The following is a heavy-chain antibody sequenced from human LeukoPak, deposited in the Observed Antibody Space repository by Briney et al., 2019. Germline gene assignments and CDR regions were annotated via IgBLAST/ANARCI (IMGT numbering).Heavy chain of an antibody. D-gene: IGHD6-13*01. CDR2: ISWNSGSI. Sequence: PGGSLRLSCAASGFTFDDYAMHWVRQAPGKGLEWVSGISWNSGSIGYADSVKGRFTISRDNSKNTLYLQMNSLRAEDTAVYYCARAPAGIAAAGTSDAFDIWGQGTMVTVSS. CDR3: ARAPAGIAAAGTSDAFDI. J-gene: IGHJ3*02. CDR1: GFTFDDYA. V-gene: IGHV3-9*01.